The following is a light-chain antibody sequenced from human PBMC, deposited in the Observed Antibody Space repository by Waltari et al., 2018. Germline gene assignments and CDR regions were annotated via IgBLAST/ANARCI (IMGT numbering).Light chain of an antibody. V-gene: IGLV2-14*03. Sequence: QSALTQPASVSGSPGQSIIISCAGTNNDVGAYNYVSWFQHHPGKAPKLIIHDVTKRPSGVSSRFSASKSDSTASLTISGLQAEDEANYYCTSFRSGASWVFGGGTTLTVL. CDR2: DVT. J-gene: IGLJ3*02. CDR3: TSFRSGASWV. CDR1: NNDVGAYNY.